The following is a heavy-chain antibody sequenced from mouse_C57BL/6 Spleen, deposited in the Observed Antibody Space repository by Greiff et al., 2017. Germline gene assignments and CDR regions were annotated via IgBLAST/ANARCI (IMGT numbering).Heavy chain of an antibody. CDR1: GYTFTDYN. J-gene: IGHJ3*01. Sequence: VQLQQSGPELVKPGASVKIPCKASGYTFTDYNMDWVKQSHGKSLEWIGDINPNNGGTIYNQKFKGKATLTVDKSSSTAYMELRSLTSEDTAVYYCATGEIYYDTGGFAYWGQGTLVTVSA. CDR2: INPNNGGT. D-gene: IGHD2-4*01. CDR3: ATGEIYYDTGGFAY. V-gene: IGHV1-18*01.